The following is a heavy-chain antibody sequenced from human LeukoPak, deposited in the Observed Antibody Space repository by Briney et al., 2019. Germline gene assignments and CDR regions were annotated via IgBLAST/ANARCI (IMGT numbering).Heavy chain of an antibody. Sequence: PSETLSLTCVVYGGSFSGYYWSWIRQPPGKGLEWIGEINHSGSTNYNPSLKSRVTISVDTSKNQFSLKLSSVTAADTAVYYCARGVAETTVTTSYYGMDVWGQGTTVTVSS. CDR1: GGSFSGYY. CDR3: ARGVAETTVTTSYYGMDV. J-gene: IGHJ6*02. V-gene: IGHV4-34*01. D-gene: IGHD4-17*01. CDR2: INHSGST.